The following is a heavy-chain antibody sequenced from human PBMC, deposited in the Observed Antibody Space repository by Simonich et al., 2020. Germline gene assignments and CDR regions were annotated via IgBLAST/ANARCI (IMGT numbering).Heavy chain of an antibody. D-gene: IGHD1-26*01. V-gene: IGHV1-2*02. CDR1: RYTFTGYY. CDR2: SNPNSGGT. CDR3: ARGLLSGSYYAFDI. Sequence: QVQLVQSGAEVKKPGASVKVSCKASRYTFTGYYMHWVRQAPGQGLEGMVGSNPNSGGTNYAQKLQGRVTMTRDTAISTAYMELSRLRSDDTAVDYCARGLLSGSYYAFDIWGQGTMVTVSS. J-gene: IGHJ3*02.